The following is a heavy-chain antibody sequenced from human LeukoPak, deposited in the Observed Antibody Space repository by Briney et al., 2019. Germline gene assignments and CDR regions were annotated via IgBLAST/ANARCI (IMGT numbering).Heavy chain of an antibody. CDR1: SGSISSSSYY. Sequence: PSETLSLTCTVSSGSISSSSYYWGWIRQPPGKGLEWIGSIYYGGSTYYNPSLKSRITISVDAPKNQFSLKLSSVTAPDTAVYYCAKSRLTPWGYSFDSWAREPWSPSPQ. CDR2: IYYGGST. D-gene: IGHD1-26*01. J-gene: IGHJ4*02. V-gene: IGHV4-39*01. CDR3: AKSRLTPWGYSFDS.